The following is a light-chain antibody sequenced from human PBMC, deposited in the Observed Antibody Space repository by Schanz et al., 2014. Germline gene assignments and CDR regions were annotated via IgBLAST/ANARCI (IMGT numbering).Light chain of an antibody. J-gene: IGKJ5*01. CDR2: GAS. CDR1: QSVSSSY. CDR3: QQSVSSPIT. V-gene: IGKV3-20*01. Sequence: EIVLAQSPGTLSLSPGERATLSCRASQSVSSSYLAWYQQKPGQAPRVLIYGASSRATGIPDRFSGSGSGTDFTLTVSRLEPEDFAVYFCQQSVSSPITFGQGTRLEIK.